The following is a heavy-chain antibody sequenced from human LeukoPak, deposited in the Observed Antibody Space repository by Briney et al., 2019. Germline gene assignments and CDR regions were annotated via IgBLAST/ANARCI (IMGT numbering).Heavy chain of an antibody. CDR1: GDSISSSNW. CDR3: ARSHDHLWGNYPDY. J-gene: IGHJ4*02. V-gene: IGHV4-4*02. D-gene: IGHD3-16*02. CDR2: IFHSGAT. Sequence: PSETLSLTCAVSGDSISSSNWWSWVRQPPGKGLEWIGEIFHSGATNYNPSLKSRVTILVDKSKNQFSLRLNSVTAADTAMYYCARSHDHLWGNYPDYWGQGTLVTVSS.